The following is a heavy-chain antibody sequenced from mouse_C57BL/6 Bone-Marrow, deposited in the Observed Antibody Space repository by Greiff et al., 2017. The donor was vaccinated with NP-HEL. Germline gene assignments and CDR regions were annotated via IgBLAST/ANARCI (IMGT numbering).Heavy chain of an antibody. Sequence: EVQLVESGTVLARPGASVKMSCKTSGYTFTSYWMHWVKQRPGQGLEWIGAIYPGNSDTSYNQKFKGKAKLTAVTSASTAYMELSSLTNEDSAVYYWTRGSYYGSSYGFAYWGQGTLVTVSA. CDR3: TRGSYYGSSYGFAY. V-gene: IGHV1-5*01. D-gene: IGHD1-1*01. CDR2: IYPGNSDT. J-gene: IGHJ3*01. CDR1: GYTFTSYW.